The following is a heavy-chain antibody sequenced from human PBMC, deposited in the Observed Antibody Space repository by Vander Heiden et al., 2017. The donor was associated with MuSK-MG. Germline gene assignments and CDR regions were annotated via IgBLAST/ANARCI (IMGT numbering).Heavy chain of an antibody. J-gene: IGHJ6*02. CDR2: IYYSGST. CDR3: ARGVVGAFGYYYGMDV. D-gene: IGHD1-26*01. Sequence: QVQLQESGPGLVKPSETLSLTCTVSGGSISSYYWSWIRQPPGKGLEWIGYIYYSGSTNYNPSLESRVTISVETSKNQFSLKLSSVTAADAAVYYCARGVVGAFGYYYGMDVWGQGTTVTVSS. CDR1: GGSISSYY. V-gene: IGHV4-59*01.